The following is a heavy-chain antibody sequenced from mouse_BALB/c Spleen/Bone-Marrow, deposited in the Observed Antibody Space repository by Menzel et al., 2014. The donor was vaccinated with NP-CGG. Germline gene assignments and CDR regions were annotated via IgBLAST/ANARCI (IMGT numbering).Heavy chain of an antibody. J-gene: IGHJ3*01. CDR3: ARLDGFAY. Sequence: ESGPGLVKPSQSLSLTCSVTGYSITSGYYWNWIRQFPGNKLEWMGYISYDGSNNYNPSLKNRISITRDTSKNQFFLKLNSVTTEDTDTYYCARLDGFAYWGQGTLVTVSA. CDR1: GYSITSGYY. CDR2: ISYDGSN. V-gene: IGHV3-6*02.